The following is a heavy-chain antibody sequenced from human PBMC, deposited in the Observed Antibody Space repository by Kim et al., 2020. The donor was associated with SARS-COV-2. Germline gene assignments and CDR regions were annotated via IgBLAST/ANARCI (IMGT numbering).Heavy chain of an antibody. CDR1: GYTFITYA. CDR3: ARDGQTYTKTSWYYNWFDP. J-gene: IGHJ5*02. D-gene: IGHD2-2*01. CDR2: INAGNGNT. Sequence: ASVKVSCKASGYTFITYAIHWVRQAPGQRLEWMGWINAGNGNTRYSQNFQGRVTITRDTSATTAYMELSSLKSEDTAVYFCARDGQTYTKTSWYYNWFDPWGQGTLVTVSS. V-gene: IGHV1-3*01.